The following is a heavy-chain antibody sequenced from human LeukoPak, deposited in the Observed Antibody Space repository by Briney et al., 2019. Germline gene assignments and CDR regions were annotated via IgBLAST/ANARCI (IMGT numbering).Heavy chain of an antibody. V-gene: IGHV1-8*02. J-gene: IGHJ4*02. D-gene: IGHD3-3*01. Sequence: GASVKVSCKASGYTFTGYYMHWVRQATGQGLEWMGWMNPNSGNTGYAQKFQGRVTMTRNTSISTAYMELSSLRSEDTAVYYCARGEGLLTFDYWGQGTLVTVSS. CDR1: GYTFTGYY. CDR2: MNPNSGNT. CDR3: ARGEGLLTFDY.